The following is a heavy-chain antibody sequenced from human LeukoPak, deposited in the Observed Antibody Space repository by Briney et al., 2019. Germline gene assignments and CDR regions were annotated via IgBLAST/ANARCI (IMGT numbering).Heavy chain of an antibody. D-gene: IGHD5/OR15-5a*01. CDR2: LFHSVST. J-gene: IGHJ4*02. V-gene: IGHV4-39*01. CDR1: GRSISRSGYY. Sequence: SDTLSLTCSVSGRSISRSGYYCGWIRQPPGKGLEWIWRLFHSVSTYHNPSLKSRVTISKDTSKNQLSLKRSSVTVADRAVYYCARQARGVSVFDYWGQGTLVTVSS. CDR3: ARQARGVSVFDY.